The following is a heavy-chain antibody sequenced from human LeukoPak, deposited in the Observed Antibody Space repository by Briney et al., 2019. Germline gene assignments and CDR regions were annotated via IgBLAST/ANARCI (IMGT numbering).Heavy chain of an antibody. Sequence: SETLSLTCTVSGGSISSGDYYWRWLRQPPGKGLKWIGYIYYSGSTYYNPSLKSRVTISVDTSKNQFSLKLSSVTAADTAVYYCARDRGGATWFDYWGQGTLVTVSS. V-gene: IGHV4-30-4*08. D-gene: IGHD1-26*01. J-gene: IGHJ4*02. CDR2: IYYSGST. CDR1: GGSISSGDYY. CDR3: ARDRGGATWFDY.